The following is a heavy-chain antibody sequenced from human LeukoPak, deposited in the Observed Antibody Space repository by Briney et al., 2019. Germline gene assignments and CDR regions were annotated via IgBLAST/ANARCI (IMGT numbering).Heavy chain of an antibody. D-gene: IGHD6-19*01. Sequence: GGSLRLSCAASGFTFSSYAMHWVRQAPGKGLEWVAVISYDGSNKYYADSVKGRFTISRDNSKNTLYLQMNSLRAEDTAVYYCARDGQGSGSGGGGFDPWGQGTLVTVSP. CDR3: ARDGQGSGSGGGGFDP. J-gene: IGHJ5*02. V-gene: IGHV3-30-3*01. CDR1: GFTFSSYA. CDR2: ISYDGSNK.